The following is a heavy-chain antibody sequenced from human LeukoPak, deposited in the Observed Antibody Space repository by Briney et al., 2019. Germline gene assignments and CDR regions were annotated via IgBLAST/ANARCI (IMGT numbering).Heavy chain of an antibody. CDR2: TSSSSSYI. V-gene: IGHV3-21*01. CDR3: ARWPLKGMDV. CDR1: GFTFSSYS. J-gene: IGHJ6*02. Sequence: PGGSLRLSCAASGFTFSSYSMTWVRQAPGKGLEWVSSTSSSSSYIYYADSVKGRFTISRDNAKNSLYLQMNSLRAEDTAVYYCARWPLKGMDVWGQGTTVTVSS.